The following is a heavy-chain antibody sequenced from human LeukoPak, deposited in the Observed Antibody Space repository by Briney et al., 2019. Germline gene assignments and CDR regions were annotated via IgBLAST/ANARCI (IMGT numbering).Heavy chain of an antibody. CDR3: ARDVYYYDSSHSRAFDI. J-gene: IGHJ3*02. D-gene: IGHD3-22*01. Sequence: TSETLSLTCSISGGSFSSGYYCWGWVRQPPGKGLEWIGTLCYSGNIYYNPSLKSPVTISIDTSKNHFSLKLSSVTAADTAVYYCARDVYYYDSSHSRAFDIWGQGTMVTVSS. V-gene: IGHV4-39*07. CDR1: GGSFSSGYYC. CDR2: LCYSGNI.